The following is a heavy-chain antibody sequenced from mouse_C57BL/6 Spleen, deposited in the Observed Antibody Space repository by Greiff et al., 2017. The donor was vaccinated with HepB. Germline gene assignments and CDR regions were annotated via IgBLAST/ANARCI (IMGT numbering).Heavy chain of an antibody. V-gene: IGHV5-17*01. CDR1: GFTFSDYG. CDR3: AREEGSWDYYYAMDY. J-gene: IGHJ4*01. CDR2: ISSGSSTI. Sequence: EVHLVESGGGLVKPGGSLKLSCAASGFTFSDYGMHWVRQAPEKGLEWVAYISSGSSTIYYADTVKGRFTISRDNAKNTLFLQMTSLRSEDTAMYYCAREEGSWDYYYAMDYWGQGTSVTVSS. D-gene: IGHD1-1*02.